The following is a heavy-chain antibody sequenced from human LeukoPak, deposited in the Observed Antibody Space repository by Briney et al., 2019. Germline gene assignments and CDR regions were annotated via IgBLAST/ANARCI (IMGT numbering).Heavy chain of an antibody. Sequence: GGSLRLSCAASGFTVTNNYMSWVRQAPGKGVEWVPAIYSGGDTYYADSVKGRFTISRDNSKNTLYLQMNILRAEDTAVYYCARADRNHGCNWFDSWGQGTLVTVSS. CDR2: IYSGGDT. D-gene: IGHD1-14*01. V-gene: IGHV3-53*01. CDR1: GFTVTNNY. J-gene: IGHJ5*01. CDR3: ARADRNHGCNWFDS.